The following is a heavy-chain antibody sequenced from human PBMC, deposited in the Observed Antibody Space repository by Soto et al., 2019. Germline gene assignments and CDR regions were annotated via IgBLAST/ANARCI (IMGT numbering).Heavy chain of an antibody. CDR1: GGSINSGGYS. CDR3: ARGGNYYDSSGSSWFDP. J-gene: IGHJ5*02. D-gene: IGHD3-22*01. CDR2: IYHTGTT. V-gene: IGHV4-30-2*01. Sequence: PSETLSLTCTVSGGSINSGGYSWTWIRQPPGKGLEWIGFIYHTGTTYYNPSLKSRVTISVDRSKNQFSLKLNSVTAADTAVYYCARGGNYYDSSGSSWFDPWGQGALVTVSS.